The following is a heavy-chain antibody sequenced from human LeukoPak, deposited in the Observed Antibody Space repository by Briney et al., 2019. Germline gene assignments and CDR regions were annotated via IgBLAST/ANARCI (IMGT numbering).Heavy chain of an antibody. J-gene: IGHJ5*02. Sequence: PSETLSLTCAVFGGSFSGYSWTWIRQPPGKGLEWIGEITDTGSTNYNRSLTSRLTISLDTSQNQLSLTLRSVTAADTAVYYCARVYVTVDRGSWFDPWGQGTLVTVSS. CDR1: GGSFSGYS. CDR3: ARVYVTVDRGSWFDP. D-gene: IGHD3-10*01. V-gene: IGHV4-34*01. CDR2: ITDTGST.